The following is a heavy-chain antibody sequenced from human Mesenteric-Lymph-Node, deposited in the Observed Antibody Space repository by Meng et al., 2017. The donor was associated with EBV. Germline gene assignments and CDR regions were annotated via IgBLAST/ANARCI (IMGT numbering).Heavy chain of an antibody. V-gene: IGHV1-3*01. D-gene: IGHD2-2*01. Sequence: QVQVVQSGYELKKPGTSVKVSCKASGYTVTEHAMHWMRQAPGQGLEWMGWINVGKGDTKYSQKFQGRVTITRDTSASTAYMELSSLRSEDTAVYYCARDLGYCSSTSCYGGWFDPWGQGTLVTVSS. CDR2: INVGKGDT. CDR3: ARDLGYCSSTSCYGGWFDP. CDR1: GYTVTEHA. J-gene: IGHJ5*02.